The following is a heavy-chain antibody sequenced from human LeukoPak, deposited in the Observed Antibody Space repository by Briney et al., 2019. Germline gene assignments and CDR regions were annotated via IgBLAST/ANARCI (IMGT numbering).Heavy chain of an antibody. J-gene: IGHJ3*02. CDR2: IYYSGST. CDR1: GGSISSYY. Sequence: SETLSLTCTVSGGSISSYYWSWIRQPPGKGLEWIGYIYYSGSTNYNPSLKSRVTTSVDTSKNQFSLKLSSVTAADTAVYYCAGAVTYYYDVIWGQGTMVTVSS. CDR3: AGAVTYYYDVI. V-gene: IGHV4-59*01. D-gene: IGHD3-22*01.